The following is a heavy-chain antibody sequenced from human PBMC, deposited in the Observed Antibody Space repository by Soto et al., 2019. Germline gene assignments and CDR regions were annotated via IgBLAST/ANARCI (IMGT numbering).Heavy chain of an antibody. CDR3: ARGRSYAY. D-gene: IGHD3-16*01. V-gene: IGHV3-21*01. Sequence: PGGSLRLSCAASGFTFSSYSMNWVRQAPGKGLEWVSSISSSSSYIYYEDSVKGRFTISRDNAKNSLYLKMNSLRAEDTAVYYCARGRSYAYWGQQTLVIDSS. CDR2: ISSSSSYI. CDR1: GFTFSSYS. J-gene: IGHJ4*02.